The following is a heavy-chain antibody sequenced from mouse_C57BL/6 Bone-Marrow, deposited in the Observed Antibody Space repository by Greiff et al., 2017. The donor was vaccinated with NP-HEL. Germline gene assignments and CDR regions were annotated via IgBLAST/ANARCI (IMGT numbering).Heavy chain of an antibody. CDR3: ARYRYYYGSRPSY. CDR2: IYPRSGNT. Sequence: QVQLKESGAELARPGASVKLSCKASGYTFTSYGISWVKQRTGQGLEWIGEIYPRSGNTYYNEKFKGKATLTADKSSSTAYMELRSLTSEDSAVYFCARYRYYYGSRPSYWGQGTTLTVSS. V-gene: IGHV1-81*01. J-gene: IGHJ2*01. CDR1: GYTFTSYG. D-gene: IGHD1-1*01.